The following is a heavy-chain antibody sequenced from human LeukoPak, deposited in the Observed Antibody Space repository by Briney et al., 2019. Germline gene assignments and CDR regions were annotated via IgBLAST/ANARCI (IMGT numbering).Heavy chain of an antibody. J-gene: IGHJ5*02. D-gene: IGHD4-23*01. CDR3: AKDRDYGGINWFDP. CDR2: ISGSGGST. V-gene: IGHV3-23*01. Sequence: GGSLRLSCAASGFTFDDYAMHWVRQAPGKGLEWVSAISGSGGSTYYADSVKGRFSISRDNSKNTLYLQMNSLRAEDTAIYYCAKDRDYGGINWFDPWGQGTLVTISS. CDR1: GFTFDDYA.